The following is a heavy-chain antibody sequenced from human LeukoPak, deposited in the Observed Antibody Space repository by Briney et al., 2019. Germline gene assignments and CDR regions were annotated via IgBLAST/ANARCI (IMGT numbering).Heavy chain of an antibody. Sequence: PGGSLRLSCAASGFTFSSYWMTWVRQAPGKGLEWVANIKQDGSEKYYVDSVKGRFTISRDNAKNSLYLQMNSLRADDTAVYYCARGGIRGVLMEYWGQGTLVTVSS. CDR2: IKQDGSEK. V-gene: IGHV3-7*05. CDR3: ARGGIRGVLMEY. D-gene: IGHD3-10*01. CDR1: GFTFSSYW. J-gene: IGHJ4*02.